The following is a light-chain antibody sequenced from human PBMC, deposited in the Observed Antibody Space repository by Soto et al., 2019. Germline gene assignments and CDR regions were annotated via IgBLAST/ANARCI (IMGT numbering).Light chain of an antibody. V-gene: IGKV3-20*01. CDR1: QSVSSSY. J-gene: IGKJ1*01. Sequence: IVLTQSPGTLSLSPGERATLSCRASQSVSSSYLAWYQQKPGQAPRLLIYGASSRATGIPDRFSGSGSGTDFTLTISRLEPEDFAVYYCQQYGSSRTFRQGTKLHIK. CDR2: GAS. CDR3: QQYGSSRT.